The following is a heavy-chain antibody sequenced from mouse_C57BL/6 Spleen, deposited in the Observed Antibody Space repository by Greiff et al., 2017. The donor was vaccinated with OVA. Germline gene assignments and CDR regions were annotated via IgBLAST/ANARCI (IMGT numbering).Heavy chain of an antibody. CDR2: IYPRSGNT. D-gene: IGHD2-4*01. Sequence: VNLVESGAELARPGASVKLSCKASGYTFTSYGISWVKQRTGQGLEWIGEIYPRSGNTYYNEKFKGKATLTADKSSSTAYMELRSLTSEDSAVYFCANDYGDWYFDVWGTGTTVTVSS. V-gene: IGHV1-81*01. CDR3: ANDYGDWYFDV. J-gene: IGHJ1*03. CDR1: GYTFTSYG.